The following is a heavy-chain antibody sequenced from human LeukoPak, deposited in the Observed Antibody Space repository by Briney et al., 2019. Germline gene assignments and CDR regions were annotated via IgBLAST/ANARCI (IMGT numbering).Heavy chain of an antibody. D-gene: IGHD3-9*01. CDR3: ARDADSQYYDILTGYYPSRMDV. J-gene: IGHJ6*02. V-gene: IGHV1-18*01. Sequence: ASVKVSCKASGYTFTSYGISWVRQAPGQGLEWMGWISAYNGNTNYAQTLQGRVTMTTDTSTSTAYMELRSLRSDDTAVYYCARDADSQYYDILTGYYPSRMDVWGQGTTVTVSS. CDR1: GYTFTSYG. CDR2: ISAYNGNT.